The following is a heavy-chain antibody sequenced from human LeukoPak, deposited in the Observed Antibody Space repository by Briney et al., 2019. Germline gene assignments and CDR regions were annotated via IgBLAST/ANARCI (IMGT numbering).Heavy chain of an antibody. CDR1: GYTFTSYG. V-gene: IGHV1-18*01. Sequence: ASVKVPCKASGYTFTSYGISWVRQAPGQGLEWMGWISAYNGNTNYAQKLQGRVTMTTDTSTSTAYMELRSLRSDDTAVYYCARGNGGLLWFGELFPPAAIAAVDYWGQGTLVTVSS. J-gene: IGHJ4*02. D-gene: IGHD3-10*01. CDR2: ISAYNGNT. CDR3: ARGNGGLLWFGELFPPAAIAAVDY.